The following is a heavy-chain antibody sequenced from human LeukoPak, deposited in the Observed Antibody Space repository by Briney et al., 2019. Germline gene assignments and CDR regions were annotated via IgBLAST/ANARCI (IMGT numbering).Heavy chain of an antibody. CDR1: GFTFSSYA. D-gene: IGHD3-3*02. CDR2: ISASGGST. J-gene: IGHJ4*02. CDR3: ARDMPRVAFLEWLSSGFDC. Sequence: VGSLRLSCAASGFTFSSYAMSWVPQAPREGLEWGSGISASGGSTYYTPSVKGRFTISRNNSNNSLYLQMSIMRGEDTAVYYGARDMPRVAFLEWLSSGFDCWGQGTLATASS. V-gene: IGHV3-23*01.